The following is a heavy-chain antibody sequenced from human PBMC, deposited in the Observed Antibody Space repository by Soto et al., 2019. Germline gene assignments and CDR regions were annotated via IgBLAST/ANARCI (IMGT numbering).Heavy chain of an antibody. CDR3: ARDLDPITMVRGVIITGLSV. V-gene: IGHV1-3*01. D-gene: IGHD3-10*01. Sequence: ASVKVSCKASGYTFTSYAMHWVRQAPGQRLEWMGWINAGNGNTKYSQKFQGRVTITRDTSASTAYMELSSLRSEDTAVYYCARDLDPITMVRGVIITGLSVWGKGTTVTVSS. CDR2: INAGNGNT. CDR1: GYTFTSYA. J-gene: IGHJ6*04.